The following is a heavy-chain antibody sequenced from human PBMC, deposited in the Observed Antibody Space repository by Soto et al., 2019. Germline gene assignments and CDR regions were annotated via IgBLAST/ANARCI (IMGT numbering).Heavy chain of an antibody. CDR3: ARVGGVADRTFDY. Sequence: AETLSLSCTVSGGSISNLYWSWVRQPPGKGLEWVGYIYYSGSTEYNPSHKGRVTRSVDTSKNQFYLKLRSVMAAETAVYYCARVGGVADRTFDYWGQGTMVTVSS. CDR2: IYYSGST. V-gene: IGHV4-59*11. CDR1: GGSISNLY. J-gene: IGHJ4*02. D-gene: IGHD6-6*01.